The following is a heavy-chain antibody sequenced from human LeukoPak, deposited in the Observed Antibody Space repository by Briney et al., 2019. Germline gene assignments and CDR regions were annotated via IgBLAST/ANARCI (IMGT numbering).Heavy chain of an antibody. J-gene: IGHJ5*02. CDR2: MNPNSGNT. CDR1: GYTFTSYD. Sequence: GASVKVSCKASGYTFTSYDINWVRQATGQGLEWMGWMNPNSGNTGYAQKFQGRVTMTRNTSISTAYMELSSLRSEDTAVYCCARSAGYDFWSGSPYNWFDPWGQGTLVTVSS. D-gene: IGHD3-3*01. V-gene: IGHV1-8*01. CDR3: ARSAGYDFWSGSPYNWFDP.